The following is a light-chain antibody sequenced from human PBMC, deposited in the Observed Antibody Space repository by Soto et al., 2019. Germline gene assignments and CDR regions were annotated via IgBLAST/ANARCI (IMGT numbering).Light chain of an antibody. V-gene: IGKV1-5*03. CDR2: KAF. CDR3: QQYNSYPWT. J-gene: IGKJ1*01. CDR1: QSISRW. Sequence: DIQMTQSPSTLSASVGDRVTITCRASQSISRWLARYQQKPGQAPKLLVYKAFSLESGVPSRFSGSGSGTEFTLTISSQQPDDFAAYYCQQYNSYPWTFGQGTKLEIK.